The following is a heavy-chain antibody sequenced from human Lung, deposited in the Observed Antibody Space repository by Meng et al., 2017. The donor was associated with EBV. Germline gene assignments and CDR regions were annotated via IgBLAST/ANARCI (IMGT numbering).Heavy chain of an antibody. V-gene: IGHV4-34*01. J-gene: IGHJ4*02. CDR2: INHSGST. Sequence: QVQPPRWGGGLLKPSETLSLTCAVYGGSFSCYYWSWIRQPPGKGLEWIGEINHSGSTNYNPSLKSRVTISVDTSKNQFSLKLSSVTAADTAVYYCARAVDTGYIDYWGQGTLVTVSS. D-gene: IGHD5-18*01. CDR3: ARAVDTGYIDY. CDR1: GGSFSCYY.